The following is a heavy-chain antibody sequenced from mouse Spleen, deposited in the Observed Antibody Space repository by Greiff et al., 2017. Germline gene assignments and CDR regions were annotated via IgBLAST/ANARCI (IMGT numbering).Heavy chain of an antibody. V-gene: IGHV1-80*01. CDR2: IYPGDGDT. Sequence: QVQLQQSGAELVKPGASVKISCKASGYAFSSYWMNWVKQRPGKGLEWIGQIYPGDGDTNYNGKFKGKATLTADKSSSTAYMQLSSLTSEDSTVYFCARFRYDVNFWYFDVWGAGTTVTVSS. CDR3: ARFRYDVNFWYFDV. J-gene: IGHJ1*01. CDR1: GYAFSSYW. D-gene: IGHD2-14*01.